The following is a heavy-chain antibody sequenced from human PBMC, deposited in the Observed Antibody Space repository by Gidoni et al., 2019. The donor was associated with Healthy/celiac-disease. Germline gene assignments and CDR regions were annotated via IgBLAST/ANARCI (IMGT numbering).Heavy chain of an antibody. CDR1: GGSFSGYY. V-gene: IGHV4-34*01. CDR3: ARGRGGVLMVYAIRGAFDI. D-gene: IGHD2-8*01. CDR2: INHSGSI. J-gene: IGHJ3*02. Sequence: QVQLQQWGAGLLKPSETLSLTCAVYGGSFSGYYWTWIRQPPGKGLEWIGEINHSGSINYNPSLKSRVTISVDTSKNQFSLKLSSVTAADTAVYYCARGRGGVLMVYAIRGAFDIWGQGTMVTVSS.